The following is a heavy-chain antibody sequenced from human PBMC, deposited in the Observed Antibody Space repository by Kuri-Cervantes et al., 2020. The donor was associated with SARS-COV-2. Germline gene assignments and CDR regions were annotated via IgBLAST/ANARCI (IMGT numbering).Heavy chain of an antibody. Sequence: ASVKVSCKASGYTFTSYYMHWVRQAPGQGLEWMGIINPSGGSTSYAQKFQGRVTITADESTSTAYMELSSLRSEDTAVYYCARRVTGTLGYWFDPWGQGPLVPVSS. CDR1: GYTFTSYY. CDR3: ARRVTGTLGYWFDP. J-gene: IGHJ5*02. V-gene: IGHV1-46*01. CDR2: INPSGGST. D-gene: IGHD1-20*01.